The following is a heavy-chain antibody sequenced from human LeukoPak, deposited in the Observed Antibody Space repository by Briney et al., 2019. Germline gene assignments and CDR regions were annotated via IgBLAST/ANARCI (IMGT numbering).Heavy chain of an antibody. J-gene: IGHJ4*02. CDR2: INTNTGNP. Sequence: ASVKVSCKASGYTFTTYAMNWVRQAPGQGLEWMGWINTNTGNPTYAQGFTGRFVFSLDTSVSTAYLQISSLKAEDTAVYYCARDGYSYDNEDGDYWGQGTLVTVSS. CDR1: GYTFTTYA. D-gene: IGHD5-18*01. V-gene: IGHV7-4-1*02. CDR3: ARDGYSYDNEDGDY.